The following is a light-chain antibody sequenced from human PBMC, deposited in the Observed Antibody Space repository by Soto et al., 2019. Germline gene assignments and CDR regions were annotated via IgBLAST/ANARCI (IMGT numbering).Light chain of an antibody. V-gene: IGKV3-20*01. CDR2: GTS. Sequence: ETVLTQSPGTLSLSPGERATLSCRASQNVFSSQLNWYQQKPGQAPRLLIYGTSSRATGIPDRFSGSGSGTDFTLTISRLEPEDSAVYYCQQYGSSLTWTFGQGTKVDIK. CDR3: QQYGSSLTWT. J-gene: IGKJ1*01. CDR1: QNVFSSQ.